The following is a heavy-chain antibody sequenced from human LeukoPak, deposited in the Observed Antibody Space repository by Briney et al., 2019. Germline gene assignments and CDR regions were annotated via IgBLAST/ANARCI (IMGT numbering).Heavy chain of an antibody. CDR1: GYTVTGYY. V-gene: IGHV1-2*02. Sequence: ASVKVSCKASGYTVTGYYMHWVRQAPGQGLEWMGWINPNSGGTNYAQKFQGGVTMTRDTSISTAYMELSRLRSDDTAVYYCARVRTSCLECFDYWGQGTLVTVSS. J-gene: IGHJ4*02. CDR2: INPNSGGT. CDR3: ARVRTSCLECFDY. D-gene: IGHD2-2*01.